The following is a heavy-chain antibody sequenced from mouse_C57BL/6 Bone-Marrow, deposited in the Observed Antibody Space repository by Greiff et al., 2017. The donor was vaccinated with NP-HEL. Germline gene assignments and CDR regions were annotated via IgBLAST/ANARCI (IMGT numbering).Heavy chain of an antibody. J-gene: IGHJ2*01. D-gene: IGHD2-1*01. V-gene: IGHV1-77*01. CDR3: ARRPDNGNYRVFED. Sequence: QVQLQQSGAELVKPGASVKISCKASGYTFTDYYIHWVKQRPGQGLEWLGKIRPGRGSTYYTETFTGKATLTADKSSSTAYMQLSRLTSEDSAVDYCARRPDNGNYRVFEDWGKGTTRTVAT. CDR1: GYTFTDYY. CDR2: IRPGRGST.